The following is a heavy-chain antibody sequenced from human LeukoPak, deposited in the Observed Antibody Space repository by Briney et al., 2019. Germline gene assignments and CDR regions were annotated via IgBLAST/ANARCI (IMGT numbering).Heavy chain of an antibody. J-gene: IGHJ4*02. D-gene: IGHD6-19*01. Sequence: SETLSLTCTVSGDSISSSSSYRGWIRQPPGEGLEWIGSIYYSGSAYYNTSLKSRVTISVDTSKNQFSLKLDSVTAADTAVYYCAKGTSSGWYYFDYWGQGTLVTVSS. CDR1: GDSISSSSSY. CDR3: AKGTSSGWYYFDY. V-gene: IGHV4-39*07. CDR2: IYYSGSA.